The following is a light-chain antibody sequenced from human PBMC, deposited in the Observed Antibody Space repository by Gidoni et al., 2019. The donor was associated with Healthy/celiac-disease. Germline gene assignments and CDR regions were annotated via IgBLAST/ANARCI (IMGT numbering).Light chain of an antibody. CDR2: AAS. Sequence: DIQMTQSPSSLSASVGDRVPITCRASTSSSRNLNLYQQKPGTYPKLLVYAASSLQSGSPTRCRGSRAGTDITITIGSLQPEDYATYYCRKSDSWTFGEGTKVEIK. J-gene: IGKJ1*01. V-gene: IGKV1-39*01. CDR1: TSSSRN. CDR3: RKSDSWT.